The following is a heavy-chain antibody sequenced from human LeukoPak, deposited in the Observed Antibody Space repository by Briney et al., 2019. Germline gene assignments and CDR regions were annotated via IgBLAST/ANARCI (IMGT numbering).Heavy chain of an antibody. CDR2: IIPIFGTA. V-gene: IGHV1-69*05. Sequence: SVKVSCKASGGTFSSYAISWVRQAPGQGLEWTGRIIPIFGTANYAQKFQGRVTITTDESTSTAYMELSSLRSEDTAVYYCARAGVNDYGGKSLAFDIWGQGTLVTVSS. J-gene: IGHJ1*01. D-gene: IGHD4-23*01. CDR3: ARAGVNDYGGKSLAFDI. CDR1: GGTFSSYA.